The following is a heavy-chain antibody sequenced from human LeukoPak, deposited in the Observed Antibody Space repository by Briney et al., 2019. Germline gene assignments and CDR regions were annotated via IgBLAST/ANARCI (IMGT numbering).Heavy chain of an antibody. CDR3: ARGRVYYGSGSYYPLDY. J-gene: IGHJ4*02. CDR2: INHSGST. CDR1: GGSFSGYY. V-gene: IGHV4-34*01. Sequence: SETLSLTCAVYGGSFSGYYWSWIRQPPGKGLEWIGEINHSGSTNYNPSLRSRVTISVDTSKNQFSPKLSSVTAADTAVYYCARGRVYYGSGSYYPLDYWGQGTLVTVSS. D-gene: IGHD3-10*01.